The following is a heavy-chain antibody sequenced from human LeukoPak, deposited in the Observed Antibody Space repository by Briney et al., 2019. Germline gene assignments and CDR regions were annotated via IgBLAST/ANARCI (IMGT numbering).Heavy chain of an antibody. D-gene: IGHD3-16*01. J-gene: IGHJ4*02. CDR2: IKQDGSEK. V-gene: IGHV3-7*01. CDR3: ARGGKLHPQSPY. CDR1: GFTFTIYW. Sequence: PGGSLRLSCAASGFTFTIYWMSWVRQAPGKGREWVANIKQDGSEKYYVDSVKGRFTISRENGKNSLYLQMNSLGAEDTAVYYCARGGKLHPQSPYWGQGTLVTVSS.